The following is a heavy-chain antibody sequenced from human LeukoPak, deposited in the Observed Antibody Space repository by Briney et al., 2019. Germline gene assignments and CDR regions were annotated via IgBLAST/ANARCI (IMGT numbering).Heavy chain of an antibody. CDR1: GFTFSTSG. V-gene: IGHV3-33*03. D-gene: IGHD3-22*01. J-gene: IGHJ4*02. CDR3: VSGSDTSGYYFY. Sequence: GRSLRLSCAASGFTFSTSGMNWVRQAPGKGLEWVAVIWSDGSEKRYADSVKGRFTISRDNSKSTLCLQMNSLRAEDTAVYYCVSGSDTSGYYFYWGQGTLVTVSS. CDR2: IWSDGSEK.